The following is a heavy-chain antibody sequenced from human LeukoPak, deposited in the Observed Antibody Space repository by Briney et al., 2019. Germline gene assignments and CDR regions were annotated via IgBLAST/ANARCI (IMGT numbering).Heavy chain of an antibody. J-gene: IGHJ3*02. Sequence: SETLSLTCTVSGDSISSSSYYWGWIRQPPGKGLEWIGSIYYSGSTYYNPSLKSRVTISVDTSKNQFSLKLSSVTAADTAVYYCATSFYPDDAFDIWGQGTMVTVSS. CDR1: GDSISSSSYY. CDR2: IYYSGST. D-gene: IGHD3-16*02. V-gene: IGHV4-39*07. CDR3: ATSFYPDDAFDI.